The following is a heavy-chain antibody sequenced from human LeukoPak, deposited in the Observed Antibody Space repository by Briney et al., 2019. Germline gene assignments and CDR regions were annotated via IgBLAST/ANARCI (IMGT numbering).Heavy chain of an antibody. J-gene: IGHJ6*02. CDR2: ISCSGGST. Sequence: PGGSLRLSCAASGFTFSSYAMSWVRQAPGKGLEWVSAISCSGGSTYYADSVKGRFTISRDNSKNTLYLQMNSLRAEDTAVYYCAKGGDCSSTSCSPVYYYYGMDVWGQGTTVTVSS. D-gene: IGHD2-2*01. CDR1: GFTFSSYA. V-gene: IGHV3-23*01. CDR3: AKGGDCSSTSCSPVYYYYGMDV.